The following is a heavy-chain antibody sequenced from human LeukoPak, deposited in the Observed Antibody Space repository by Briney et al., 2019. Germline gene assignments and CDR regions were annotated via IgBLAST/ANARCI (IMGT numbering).Heavy chain of an antibody. CDR3: ARDYSTVTTFFDY. D-gene: IGHD4-17*01. CDR1: GFTFRTYN. J-gene: IGHJ4*02. Sequence: GGSLRLSCAASGFTFRTYNMNWVRQAPGKGLEWVSYITSGGTTIYYADSVKGRFTISRDNAKNSLYLQMNSLRAEDTAVYYCARDYSTVTTFFDYWGQGTLVTVSS. V-gene: IGHV3-48*01. CDR2: ITSGGTTI.